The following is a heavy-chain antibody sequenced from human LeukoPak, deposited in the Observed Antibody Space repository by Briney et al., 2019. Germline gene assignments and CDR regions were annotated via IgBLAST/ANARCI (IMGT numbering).Heavy chain of an antibody. CDR3: AREYIASEH. V-gene: IGHV1-2*02. D-gene: IGHD2-15*01. CDR2: IDPYTGNT. Sequence: ASVKVSCKASGYTFVGYYLHWVRQAPGQGLEWMAWIDPYTGNTHYAQKFQGRITVTRDTSVSTTYMELSWLTSDDTARYYCAREYIASEHWGQGTLVTVSS. J-gene: IGHJ4*02. CDR1: GYTFVGYY.